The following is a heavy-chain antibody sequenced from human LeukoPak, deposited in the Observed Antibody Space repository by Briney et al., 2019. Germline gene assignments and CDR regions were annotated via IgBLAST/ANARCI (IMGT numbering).Heavy chain of an antibody. CDR1: GFNFGTFA. Sequence: GGSLRLSCEASGFNFGTFAMHWVRQAPGEGLEWLAIIWYDGSNKHYSDSVKGRFTISRDNSKSSLYLQMNSLRAEDTAVYYCAREFQEYSYGAAGYWGQGTLVTVSS. D-gene: IGHD5-18*01. V-gene: IGHV3-33*01. CDR3: AREFQEYSYGAAGY. J-gene: IGHJ4*02. CDR2: IWYDGSNK.